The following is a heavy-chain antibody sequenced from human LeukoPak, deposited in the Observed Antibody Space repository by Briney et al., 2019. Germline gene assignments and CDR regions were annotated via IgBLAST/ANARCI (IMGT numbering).Heavy chain of an antibody. CDR1: GFTFNSYT. D-gene: IGHD6-6*01. CDR2: INGGGDST. CDR3: ARDSSSINWFDP. J-gene: IGHJ5*02. Sequence: GGSLRLSCAASGFTFNSYTMNWVRQAPGKGLDWVSGINGGGDSTYYAESVKGRFTVSRDNSKNTVYLQMNSLSAEDTAVYYCARDSSSINWFDPWGQGTLVTVSS. V-gene: IGHV3-23*01.